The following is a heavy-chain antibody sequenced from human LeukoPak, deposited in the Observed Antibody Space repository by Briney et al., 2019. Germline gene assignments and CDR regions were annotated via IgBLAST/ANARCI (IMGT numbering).Heavy chain of an antibody. J-gene: IGHJ4*02. CDR1: GFTFSSYR. CDR2: IKQDGSEK. V-gene: IGHV3-7*01. D-gene: IGHD6-19*01. CDR3: ARESAEGIAVAGLDY. Sequence: GGSLRLSCAASGFTFSSYRMSWVRQAPGKGLEWVANIKQDGSEKYYVDSVKGRFTISRDNAKNSLYLQMNSLRAEDTAVYYCARESAEGIAVAGLDYWGQGTLVTVSS.